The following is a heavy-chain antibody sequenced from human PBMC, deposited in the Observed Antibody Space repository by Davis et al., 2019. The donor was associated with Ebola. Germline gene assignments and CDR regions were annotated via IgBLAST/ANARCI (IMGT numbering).Heavy chain of an antibody. CDR1: GFTFSDYS. CDR2: IQQDGSKK. CDR3: VRDSGYYSHDY. V-gene: IGHV3-7*01. D-gene: IGHD5-12*01. Sequence: GESLKISCAASGFTFSDYSMSWVRQAPGQGLEWVANIQQDGSKKHYVDSVRGRFTISRDNDKKSVDLQMNSLRAEDTAVYYCVRDSGYYSHDYWGHGTLVTVSS. J-gene: IGHJ4*01.